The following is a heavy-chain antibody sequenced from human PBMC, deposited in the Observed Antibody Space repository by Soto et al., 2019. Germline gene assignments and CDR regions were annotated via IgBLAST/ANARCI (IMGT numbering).Heavy chain of an antibody. Sequence: LTLSCAPSGFTFSSYIMNWVRQAPGKGLEWVSSISSSSSYIYYADSVKGRFTISRDNAKNSLYLQMNSLRAEDTAVYYCASHPRDSSGYWYYFDYWGQGTLVTVSS. CDR2: ISSSSSYI. CDR1: GFTFSSYI. J-gene: IGHJ4*02. V-gene: IGHV3-21*01. D-gene: IGHD3-22*01. CDR3: ASHPRDSSGYWYYFDY.